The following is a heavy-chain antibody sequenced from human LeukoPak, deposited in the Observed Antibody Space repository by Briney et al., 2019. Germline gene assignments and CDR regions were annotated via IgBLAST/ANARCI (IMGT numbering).Heavy chain of an antibody. J-gene: IGHJ4*02. V-gene: IGHV3-23*01. CDR2: ISGSGGST. CDR3: AKDGGSGSYYNVWVGYFDY. CDR1: GFTFGSYG. Sequence: GGSLRLSCAASGFTFGSYGMSWVRQAPGKGLEWVSAISGSGGSTYYADSVKGRFTISRDNSKNTLYLQMNSLRAEDTAVYYCAKDGGSGSYYNVWVGYFDYWGQGTLVTVSS. D-gene: IGHD3-10*01.